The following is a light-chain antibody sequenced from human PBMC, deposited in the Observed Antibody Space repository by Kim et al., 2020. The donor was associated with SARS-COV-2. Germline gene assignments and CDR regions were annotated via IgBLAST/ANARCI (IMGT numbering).Light chain of an antibody. V-gene: IGLV2-11*01. J-gene: IGLJ2*01. CDR1: SSDVGGYNF. Sequence: QSALTQPRSVSGSPGQSVTISCTGTSSDVGGYNFVSWYQQHPSRAPKLMIYDVSQRPSGVPDRFSGSKSGNTASLTISGLQAEDEADYYCCSYAGSYSVVFGGGTQLTVL. CDR2: DVS. CDR3: CSYAGSYSVV.